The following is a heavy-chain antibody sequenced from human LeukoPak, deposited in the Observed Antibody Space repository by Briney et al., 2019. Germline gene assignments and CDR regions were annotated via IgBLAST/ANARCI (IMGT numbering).Heavy chain of an antibody. D-gene: IGHD6-13*01. CDR3: AKDSVGYSSSWSFDY. J-gene: IGHJ4*02. Sequence: GGSLRLSCAASGFTFSSYAMSWVRQAPGKGLEWVSAISGSGDTTYYADSVKGRFTISRDNSKNTLYLQMNSLRAEDTAVYYCAKDSVGYSSSWSFDYWGQGTLVTVSS. CDR1: GFTFSSYA. V-gene: IGHV3-23*01. CDR2: ISGSGDTT.